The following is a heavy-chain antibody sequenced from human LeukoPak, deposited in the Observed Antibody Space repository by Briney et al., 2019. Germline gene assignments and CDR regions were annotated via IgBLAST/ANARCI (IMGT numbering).Heavy chain of an antibody. CDR1: GYLFASFG. Sequence: ASVWVSCKASGYLFASFGLNGVRQAPGQGDEWMGCISVSNGDTNYAQNVQGRVTMTTDTSTRTAYMKLRGLRSDNTAVYYCARDRLYVGLCSRSGCPVDSWGQGALVTVSS. CDR3: ARDRLYVGLCSRSGCPVDS. D-gene: IGHD2-2*01. J-gene: IGHJ4*02. V-gene: IGHV1-18*01. CDR2: ISVSNGDT.